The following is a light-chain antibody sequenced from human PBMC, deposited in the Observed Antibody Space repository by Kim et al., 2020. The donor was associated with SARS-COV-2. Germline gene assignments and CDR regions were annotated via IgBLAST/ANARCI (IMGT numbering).Light chain of an antibody. V-gene: IGLV1-44*01. Sequence: GQRVTISCSGSTSNIGNYPVSWYQQVPGTAPKLLIYGNDERPSRVPDRFSGSKSGTSASLAISGLQSDDEADYYCAAWDDTLYGRVFGGGTSRPS. J-gene: IGLJ3*02. CDR2: GND. CDR1: TSNIGNYP. CDR3: AAWDDTLYGRV.